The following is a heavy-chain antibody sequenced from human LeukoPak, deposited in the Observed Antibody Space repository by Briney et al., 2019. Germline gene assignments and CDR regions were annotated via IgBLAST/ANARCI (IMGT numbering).Heavy chain of an antibody. J-gene: IGHJ3*02. Sequence: SETLSLTCAVYGGSFSGYYWSWIRQPPGKGLEWIGEINHSGSTNYNPSLKSRVTMSVDTSKNQFSLNLISVTAADTAVYYCARGPYSYDSSGAFDIWGQGTMVTVSS. CDR2: INHSGST. D-gene: IGHD3-22*01. V-gene: IGHV4-34*01. CDR1: GGSFSGYY. CDR3: ARGPYSYDSSGAFDI.